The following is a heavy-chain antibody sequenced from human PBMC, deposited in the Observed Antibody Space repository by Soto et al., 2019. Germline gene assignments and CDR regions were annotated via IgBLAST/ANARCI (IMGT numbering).Heavy chain of an antibody. CDR2: IRSYNGTT. V-gene: IGHV1-18*04. CDR3: ARGPRYCSSTSCFSGVTWFDP. CDR1: GYTFTSYG. J-gene: IGHJ5*02. D-gene: IGHD2-2*01. Sequence: ASVKVSCKASGYTFTSYGISWVRQAPGQGLEWMGWIRSYNGTTNYAQKVQGRVTMTTDKSTSTTYMELRSLRSDDTAVYYCARGPRYCSSTSCFSGVTWFDPWGQGTLVTVSS.